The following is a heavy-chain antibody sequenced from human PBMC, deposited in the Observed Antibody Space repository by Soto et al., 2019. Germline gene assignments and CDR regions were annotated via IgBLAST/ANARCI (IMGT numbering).Heavy chain of an antibody. D-gene: IGHD5-12*01. J-gene: IGHJ6*02. V-gene: IGHV3-33*01. CDR1: GFTFSSDG. Sequence: GGSLRLSCAASGFTFSSDGMHWVRQAPGKGLEWAAVIWYDGSNKYYADSVKGRFTISRDNSKNTLYLQMNSLRAEDTAVYYCARGQRRDIAATCVPPTTDDPGGMDVWGQGTTVTVSS. CDR3: ARGQRRDIAATCVPPTTDDPGGMDV. CDR2: IWYDGSNK.